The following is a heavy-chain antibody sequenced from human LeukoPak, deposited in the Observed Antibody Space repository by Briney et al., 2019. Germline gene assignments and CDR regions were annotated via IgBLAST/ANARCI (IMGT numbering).Heavy chain of an antibody. Sequence: ASVKVSCKASGGTFSSYAISWVRQAPGQGLEWMGGIIPIFGTANYAQKFQGRVTITADKSTSTAYMELSRLRSDDTAVYYCARAADILRWDSSGLNWFDPWGQGTLVTVSS. D-gene: IGHD6-19*01. CDR1: GGTFSSYA. J-gene: IGHJ5*02. V-gene: IGHV1-69*06. CDR3: ARAADILRWDSSGLNWFDP. CDR2: IIPIFGTA.